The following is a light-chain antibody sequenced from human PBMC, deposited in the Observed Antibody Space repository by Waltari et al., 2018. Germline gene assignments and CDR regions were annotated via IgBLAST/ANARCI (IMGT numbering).Light chain of an antibody. V-gene: IGLV5-39*01. CDR2: YQSDSDK. J-gene: IGLJ2*01. CDR1: SGVNVASYR. CDR3: AIWYSGTVV. Sequence: QPVLTQPTSLSASPGASARFTCTLRSGVNVASYRIYWYQQKPGSLPRYLLRYQSDSDKQRGPGVPSRFSGCKDASTNAGLLLISGLQSEDEADYYCAIWYSGTVVFGGGTKLTVL.